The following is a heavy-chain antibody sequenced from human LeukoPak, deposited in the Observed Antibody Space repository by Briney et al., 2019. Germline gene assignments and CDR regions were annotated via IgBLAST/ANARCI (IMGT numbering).Heavy chain of an antibody. J-gene: IGHJ4*02. V-gene: IGHV4-59*08. Sequence: PSETLSLTCTVSGGSISSYYWSWIRQPPGKGLEWIGYIYYSGSTYYNPSLKSRVTISVDTSKNQFSLKLNPVTAADTAVYYCARFFDSSGYYYYFDHWGQGTLVTVSS. CDR2: IYYSGST. D-gene: IGHD3-22*01. CDR1: GGSISSYY. CDR3: ARFFDSSGYYYYFDH.